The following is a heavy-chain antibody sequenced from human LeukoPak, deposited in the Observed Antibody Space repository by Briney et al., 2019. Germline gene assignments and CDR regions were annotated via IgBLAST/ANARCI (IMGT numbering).Heavy chain of an antibody. Sequence: GGSLRLSCAASGFTFSSYAMSWVRQAPGKGLEWVSAISGSGGSTYYADSVKGRFTISRGNSKNTLYLQMNSLRAEDTAVYYCAKDFAAAGHLKDYWGQGTLVTVSS. J-gene: IGHJ4*02. CDR3: AKDFAAAGHLKDY. D-gene: IGHD6-13*01. CDR2: ISGSGGST. CDR1: GFTFSSYA. V-gene: IGHV3-23*01.